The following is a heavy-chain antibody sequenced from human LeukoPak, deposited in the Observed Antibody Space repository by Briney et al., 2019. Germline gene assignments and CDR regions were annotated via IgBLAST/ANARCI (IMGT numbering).Heavy chain of an antibody. Sequence: GASVKVSCKGSGYTFTDYYTHWVRQAPGQGLEWMGWINPNSGGTIYAQKFQDRVTMTRDTSISTAYMELSRLRSDDTAVYYCAIGSSSIDYFDYWGQGTLVTVSS. D-gene: IGHD6-6*01. CDR2: INPNSGGT. J-gene: IGHJ4*02. V-gene: IGHV1-2*02. CDR3: AIGSSSIDYFDY. CDR1: GYTFTDYY.